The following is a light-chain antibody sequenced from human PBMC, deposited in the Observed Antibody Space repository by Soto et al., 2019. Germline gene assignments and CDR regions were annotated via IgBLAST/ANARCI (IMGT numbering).Light chain of an antibody. CDR2: EDN. V-gene: IGLV6-57*04. Sequence: NFMLTQPHSVSESPGKTVTISCTRSSGSIASNSVQWYQQRPGSAPTTVIYEDNQRPSGVPDRFSGSTDGSSNSASLTISGLQTGDEADYYCQSYDTSTVVFGGGTKVTVL. J-gene: IGLJ2*01. CDR1: SGSIASNS. CDR3: QSYDTSTVV.